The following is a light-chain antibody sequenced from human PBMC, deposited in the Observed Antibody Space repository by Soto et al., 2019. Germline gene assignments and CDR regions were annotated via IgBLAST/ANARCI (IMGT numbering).Light chain of an antibody. Sequence: SALTQPASVSGSPGQSITISCTGTSRDVGNYNYVSWYLLHPGKGPKRMIYEVNHRPLGVSNRFPGSKSGTTAHLTISGLQAEDEADYYCSAITTIRSLVFGPGPKVTVL. J-gene: IGLJ1*01. CDR1: SRDVGNYNY. V-gene: IGLV2-14*01. CDR2: EVN. CDR3: SAITTIRSLV.